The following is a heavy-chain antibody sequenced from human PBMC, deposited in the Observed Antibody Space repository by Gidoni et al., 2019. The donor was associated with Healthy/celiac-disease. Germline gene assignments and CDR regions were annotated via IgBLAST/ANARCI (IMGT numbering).Heavy chain of an antibody. CDR2: IGSSGSTI. V-gene: IGHV3-11*01. J-gene: IGHJ4*02. D-gene: IGHD6-13*01. Sequence: QGQLVDSGGGLVLPGGSLIHSCAASGFPFANYSMSWIRQAPGKGLDCVSYIGSSGSTIYYADTVKGRVTISRDNAKNELYLQRNSLRAEDTAVYYWARTHRKSGAAAYYFDYWGQGTLVTVSS. CDR3: ARTHRKSGAAAYYFDY. CDR1: GFPFANYS.